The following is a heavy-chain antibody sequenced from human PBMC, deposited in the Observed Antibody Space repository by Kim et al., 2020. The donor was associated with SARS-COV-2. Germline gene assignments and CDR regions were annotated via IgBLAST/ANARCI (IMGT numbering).Heavy chain of an antibody. V-gene: IGHV3-74*01. Sequence: GGSLRLSCGVSDPIFTTYWMHWVRQPPGKGLGWVSHISDDGTAATYADSVKGRFTISRDNAQNTLYLQMNSLGVDDTAVYYCVRGIAGYRSSWFTNWGQGTLVTVSS. D-gene: IGHD6-13*01. CDR2: ISDDGTAA. CDR3: VRGIAGYRSSWFTN. J-gene: IGHJ4*02. CDR1: DPIFTTYW.